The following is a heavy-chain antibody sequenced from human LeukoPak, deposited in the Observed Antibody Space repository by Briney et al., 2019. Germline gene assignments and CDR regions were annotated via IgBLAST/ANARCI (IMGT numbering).Heavy chain of an antibody. Sequence: GGSLRLSCAASGFTFSSYSMNWVRQAPGKGLEWVSSISSSSSYIYYADSVKGRFTISRDNAKNSLYLQMNSLRAEDTAVYYCARADYGDYGYFQHWGQGTPVTVSS. V-gene: IGHV3-21*01. J-gene: IGHJ1*01. CDR2: ISSSSSYI. CDR3: ARADYGDYGYFQH. D-gene: IGHD4-17*01. CDR1: GFTFSSYS.